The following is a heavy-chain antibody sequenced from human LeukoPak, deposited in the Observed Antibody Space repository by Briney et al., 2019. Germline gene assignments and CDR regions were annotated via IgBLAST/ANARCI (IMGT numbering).Heavy chain of an antibody. D-gene: IGHD4-11*01. V-gene: IGHV4-31*03. Sequence: PSQTLSLTCTVSRGSISSGGYYWTWIRQHPGKGLEWIGYIYYSGNTVYNPSLKSRVTISVDTSKNQFSLRLSSVTAADTAVYYCARRGYSNHENWLDPWGQGTLVTVSS. J-gene: IGHJ5*02. CDR2: IYYSGNT. CDR1: RGSISSGGYY. CDR3: ARRGYSNHENWLDP.